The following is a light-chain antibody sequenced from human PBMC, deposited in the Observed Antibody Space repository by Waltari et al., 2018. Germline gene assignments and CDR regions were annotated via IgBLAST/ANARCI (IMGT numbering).Light chain of an antibody. J-gene: IGKJ2*01. CDR2: GAS. CDR1: QSISRN. V-gene: IGKV3-15*01. CDR3: QQYNNWRT. Sequence: EVLMTQSPGTLSVSPGDRATPSCRASQSISRNLAWYQQKPGQAPRLLIYGASTRAPGIPARFSGSGSGTEFTLSISSLQSEDFAVYYCQQYNNWRTFGQGTKVEIK.